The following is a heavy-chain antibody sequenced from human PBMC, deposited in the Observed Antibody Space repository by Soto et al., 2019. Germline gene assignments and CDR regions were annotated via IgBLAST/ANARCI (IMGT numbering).Heavy chain of an antibody. V-gene: IGHV1-18*01. J-gene: IGHJ6*03. CDR1: GYTFTSYG. CDR2: ISAYNGNT. D-gene: IGHD6-6*01. CDR3: ARAPRGSSSLGYYYYMDV. Sequence: QVQLVQSGAEVKKPGASVKVSCKASGYTFTSYGISWVRQAPGQGLEWMGWISAYNGNTNYAQKLQGRVTMTTDTSTRTAYMELRSLRSDDTAVYYCARAPRGSSSLGYYYYMDVWGKGTTVTVSS.